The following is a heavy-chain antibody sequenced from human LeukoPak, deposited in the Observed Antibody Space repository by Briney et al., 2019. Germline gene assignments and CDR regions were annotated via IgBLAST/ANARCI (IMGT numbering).Heavy chain of an antibody. CDR1: GGSIRSGPYY. Sequence: SETLSLTCNVSGGSIRSGPYYWGWIRQPPGKRLEWIGSIYYSGNTQYSPSLRSRVTISVDTSKNEFSLKLRYVTAADTAVYYCAREGLLSSYYYMDVWGKGTTVTVSS. V-gene: IGHV4-39*02. CDR2: IYYSGNT. J-gene: IGHJ6*03. CDR3: AREGLLSSYYYMDV. D-gene: IGHD3-10*01.